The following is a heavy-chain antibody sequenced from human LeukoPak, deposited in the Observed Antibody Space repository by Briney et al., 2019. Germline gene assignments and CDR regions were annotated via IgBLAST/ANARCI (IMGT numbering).Heavy chain of an antibody. CDR1: GGSISSYY. Sequence: KTSETLSLTCTVSGGSISSYYWSWIRQPPGKGLEWIGYIYYSGSTNYNPSLKSRVTISVDTSKNQFSLKLSSVTAADTAVYYCARAYGSSGPFDYWGQGTLVTVSS. CDR2: IYYSGST. V-gene: IGHV4-59*08. CDR3: ARAYGSSGPFDY. D-gene: IGHD6-19*01. J-gene: IGHJ4*02.